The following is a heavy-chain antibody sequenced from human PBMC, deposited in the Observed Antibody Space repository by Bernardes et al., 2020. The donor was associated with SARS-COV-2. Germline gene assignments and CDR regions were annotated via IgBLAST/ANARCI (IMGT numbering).Heavy chain of an antibody. CDR3: AKGPRIWNCDY. CDR1: GFTFSSYA. Sequence: GGSLRLSCAASGFTFSSYAMSWVRQAPGKGLEWVSGISGGGGSTYYADSVKGRFTVSRDNSKNTLYLQVNSLRAEDTAVYYCAKGPRIWNCDYWGQGTLVTVSS. V-gene: IGHV3-23*01. J-gene: IGHJ4*02. D-gene: IGHD1-1*01. CDR2: ISGGGGST.